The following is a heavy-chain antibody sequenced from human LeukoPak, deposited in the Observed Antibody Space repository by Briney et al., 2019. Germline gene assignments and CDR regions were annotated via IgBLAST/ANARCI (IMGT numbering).Heavy chain of an antibody. Sequence: PSQTLSLTCTVSGGSISSGGYYWSWIRQHPGKGLEWIGYIYYSGSTYYNPSLKSRVTISVDTSKNQFSLKLSSVTAADTAVYYCARGPRVVTAPPDYWGQGTLVTVSS. D-gene: IGHD2-21*02. V-gene: IGHV4-31*03. CDR3: ARGPRVVTAPPDY. CDR1: GGSISSGGYY. CDR2: IYYSGST. J-gene: IGHJ4*02.